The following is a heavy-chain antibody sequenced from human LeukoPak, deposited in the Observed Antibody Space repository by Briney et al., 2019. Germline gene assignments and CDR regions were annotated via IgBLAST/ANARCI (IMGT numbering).Heavy chain of an antibody. CDR3: ARGIAAAGHDAFDT. V-gene: IGHV4-4*07. CDR2: IYTSGST. CDR1: GGSISSYY. Sequence: SETLSLTCTVSGGSISSYYWSWIRQPAGKGLEWIGRIYTSGSTNYNPSLKSRVTMSVDTSKNQFSLKLSSVTAADTAVYYCARGIAAAGHDAFDTWGQGTMVTVSS. J-gene: IGHJ3*02. D-gene: IGHD6-13*01.